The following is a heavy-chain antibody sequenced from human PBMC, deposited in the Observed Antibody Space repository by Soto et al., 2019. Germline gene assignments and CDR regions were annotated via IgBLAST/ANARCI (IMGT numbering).Heavy chain of an antibody. CDR3: AHGSGWLSDQ. V-gene: IGHV2-5*02. CDR1: GFSLSTTAVG. CDR2: IYWDDTK. D-gene: IGHD6-19*01. Sequence: QITLKESGPALVKPTQTLTLTCTFSGFSLSTTAVGVNWIRQPPGKPLEWLALIYWDDTKHYSSSLKNRLTIAKDTSKNQVVLTMTNMDPVDTATYYCAHGSGWLSDQWGQGPLVTVSS. J-gene: IGHJ4*02.